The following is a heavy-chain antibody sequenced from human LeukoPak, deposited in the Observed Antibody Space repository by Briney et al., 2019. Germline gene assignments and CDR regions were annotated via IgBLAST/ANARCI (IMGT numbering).Heavy chain of an antibody. CDR3: AKYCISTSCYLYFGMDV. V-gene: IGHV3-23*01. CDR1: GFTFSSYV. Sequence: GGSLRLSCAASGFTFSSYVMSWVRQAPGKGLEGVSVITGSGGSTYYADSVKGRFTISRDNSKNTLYLQMNSLRAEDTAVYYCAKYCISTSCYLYFGMDVWGQGTTVTVSS. D-gene: IGHD2-2*01. J-gene: IGHJ6*02. CDR2: ITGSGGST.